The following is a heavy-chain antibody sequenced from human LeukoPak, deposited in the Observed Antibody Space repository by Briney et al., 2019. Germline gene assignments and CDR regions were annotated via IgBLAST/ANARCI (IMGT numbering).Heavy chain of an antibody. CDR2: IYTSGST. D-gene: IGHD3-10*01. J-gene: IGHJ4*02. Sequence: SETLSLTCTVSGGSISSYYWSWIRQPAGKGLEWIGRIYTSGSTNYNPSLKSRVTISVDTSKNQFSLKLSSVTAADTAVYYCASRPYYYGSGRRSYFDYWGQGTLVTVSS. V-gene: IGHV4-4*07. CDR3: ASRPYYYGSGRRSYFDY. CDR1: GGSISSYY.